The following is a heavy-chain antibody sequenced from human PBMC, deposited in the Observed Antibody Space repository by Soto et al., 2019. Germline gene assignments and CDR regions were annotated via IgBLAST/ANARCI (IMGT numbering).Heavy chain of an antibody. Sequence: GVSLRLSCVASGLTFSVSAMTWVRQAPGKGLEWVSTTGISGRTTYYGDSVKGRFTVSRDNSKNTLDLQMSNLRAEDTAVYYCATVHNTSRSFNYWGRGTLVTVSS. CDR2: TGISGRTT. D-gene: IGHD1-20*01. CDR1: GLTFSVSA. CDR3: ATVHNTSRSFNY. V-gene: IGHV3-23*01. J-gene: IGHJ4*02.